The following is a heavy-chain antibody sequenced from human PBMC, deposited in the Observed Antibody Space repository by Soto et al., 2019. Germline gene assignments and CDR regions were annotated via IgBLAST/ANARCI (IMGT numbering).Heavy chain of an antibody. V-gene: IGHV1-3*01. J-gene: IGHJ4*02. CDR3: VRYGDSFDS. Sequence: ASVKVSCKASGYTFSTYAMHWVRQAPGQRLEWMGWINAGNGKTKYSQKFQDRVTITRDTSASTAYMELSSLRSEDTAVYYCVRYGDSFDSWGQGTLVTVSS. CDR1: GYTFSTYA. D-gene: IGHD4-17*01. CDR2: INAGNGKT.